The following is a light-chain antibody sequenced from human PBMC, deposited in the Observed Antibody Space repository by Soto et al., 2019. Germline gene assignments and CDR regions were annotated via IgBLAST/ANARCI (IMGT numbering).Light chain of an antibody. Sequence: SYELTQPPSVSVAPGQTARITGGGNNTGSKSVHWYQQKPRQAPVLVVYDDSDRPSGIPERFSGSNSGNTATLTISRVEAGDEADYYCQVWDSSSDHVVFGGGTQLTVL. J-gene: IGLJ2*01. CDR3: QVWDSSSDHVV. CDR1: NTGSKS. V-gene: IGLV3-21*02. CDR2: DDS.